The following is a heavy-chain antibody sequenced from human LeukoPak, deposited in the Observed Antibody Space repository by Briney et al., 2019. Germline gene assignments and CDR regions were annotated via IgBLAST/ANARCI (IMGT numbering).Heavy chain of an antibody. J-gene: IGHJ4*02. CDR3: ASGLRDGYNPFDY. V-gene: IGHV3-53*01. D-gene: IGHD5-24*01. Sequence: GGSLRLSCAASGFTVSSNYMSWVRQAPGKGLEWVSVIYSGGSTYYADSVQGRFTISRDNSKNTLYLQMNSLTAEDTAVYYCASGLRDGYNPFDYWGQGTLVTVSS. CDR2: IYSGGST. CDR1: GFTVSSNY.